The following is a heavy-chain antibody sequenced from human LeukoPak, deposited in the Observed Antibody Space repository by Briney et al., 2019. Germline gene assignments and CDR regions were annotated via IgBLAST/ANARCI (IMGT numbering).Heavy chain of an antibody. CDR1: GYTFTAYH. D-gene: IGHD3-16*01. J-gene: IGHJ4*02. CDR2: INPNSGVT. V-gene: IGHV1-2*02. CDR3: ARERSNGGLRLDF. Sequence: ASVKVSCKASGYTFTAYHIHWVRQAPGQGLEWMGWINPNSGVTNYAQNFQGRVTMTRDTSISTAYMELTWLSSDDTAVYYCARERSNGGLRLDFWGQGTLVTASS.